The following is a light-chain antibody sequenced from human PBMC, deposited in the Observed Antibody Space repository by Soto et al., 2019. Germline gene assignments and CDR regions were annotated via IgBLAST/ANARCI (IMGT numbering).Light chain of an antibody. CDR1: KLGDKY. J-gene: IGLJ2*01. Sequence: SSELTQPPSVSVSPGQTASITCSGDKLGDKYACWYQQKPGQSPVLVIYQDSKRPSGIPERCSGSNSGNTATLTISGTQATEEADYYCQAWDSSTACVVFGGGTKLTVL. CDR3: QAWDSSTACVV. CDR2: QDS. V-gene: IGLV3-1*01.